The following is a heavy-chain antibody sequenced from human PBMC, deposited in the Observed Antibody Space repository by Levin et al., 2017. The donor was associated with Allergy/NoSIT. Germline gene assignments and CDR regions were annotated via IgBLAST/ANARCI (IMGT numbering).Heavy chain of an antibody. D-gene: IGHD6-19*01. Sequence: SQTLSLTCTVSGGSISSYYWSWIRQPAGKGLEWIGRIYTSGSTNYNPSLKSRVTMSVDTSKNQFSLQLSSVTAADTAVYYCAREYEWLGGFDYWGQGTLVTVSS. CDR1: GGSISSYY. CDR2: IYTSGST. CDR3: AREYEWLGGFDY. V-gene: IGHV4-4*07. J-gene: IGHJ4*02.